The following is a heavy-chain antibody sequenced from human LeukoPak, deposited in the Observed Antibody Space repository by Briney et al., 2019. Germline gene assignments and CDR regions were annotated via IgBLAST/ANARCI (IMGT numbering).Heavy chain of an antibody. CDR2: IYYSGST. D-gene: IGHD4-11*01. Sequence: SETLSLTCTVSGGSISSYYWSWIRQPPGKGLEWIGYIYYSGSTNYNPSLKSRVTISVDTSKNQFSLRLSPMTAADTAVYYCARGPVTTGTNYFDYWGQGTLVTVSS. CDR1: GGSISSYY. J-gene: IGHJ4*02. CDR3: ARGPVTTGTNYFDY. V-gene: IGHV4-59*01.